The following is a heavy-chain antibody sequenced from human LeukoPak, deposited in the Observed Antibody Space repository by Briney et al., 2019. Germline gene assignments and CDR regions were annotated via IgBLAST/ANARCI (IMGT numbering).Heavy chain of an antibody. Sequence: PGGSLRLSCAASGFTFSSNYMSWVRQAPGKGLEWVSVIYSGGSTYYADSVKGRFTISRDNSKNTLYLQMNSLRAEDTAVYYCAKDQHLVLGYYYGMDVWGRGTTVTVSS. J-gene: IGHJ6*02. CDR1: GFTFSSNY. CDR2: IYSGGST. D-gene: IGHD6-6*01. CDR3: AKDQHLVLGYYYGMDV. V-gene: IGHV3-66*01.